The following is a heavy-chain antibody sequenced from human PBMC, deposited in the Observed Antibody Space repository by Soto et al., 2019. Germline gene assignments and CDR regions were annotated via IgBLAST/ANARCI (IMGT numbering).Heavy chain of an antibody. CDR3: AKDSNKYSSSLRGRYFDY. V-gene: IGHV3-23*04. CDR1: EFTFEDYA. D-gene: IGHD6-6*01. Sequence: EVQLVESGGGLVQPGRSLRLSCAASEFTFEDYAMHWVRQAPGKGLEWVSGISGGGSNTFYADSVKGRFTISRDNSKNTLLLQMNSLGAEDTAIYYCAKDSNKYSSSLRGRYFDYWGQGIGVTVSS. J-gene: IGHJ4*02. CDR2: ISGGGSNT.